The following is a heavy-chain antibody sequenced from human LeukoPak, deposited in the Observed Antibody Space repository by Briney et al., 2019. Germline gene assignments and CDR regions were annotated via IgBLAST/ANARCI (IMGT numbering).Heavy chain of an antibody. CDR2: ISSSSSYI. V-gene: IGHV3-21*01. D-gene: IGHD3-10*01. J-gene: IGHJ4*02. Sequence: PGGSLRLSCAASGFTFSSYSMNWVRQAPGKGLEWVSSISSSSSYIYYADSVKGRFTISRDNAKNSLYLQMNSLRAEDTAVYYCARDHHVEGFGELFDDYWGQGTLVTVSS. CDR1: GFTFSSYS. CDR3: ARDHHVEGFGELFDDY.